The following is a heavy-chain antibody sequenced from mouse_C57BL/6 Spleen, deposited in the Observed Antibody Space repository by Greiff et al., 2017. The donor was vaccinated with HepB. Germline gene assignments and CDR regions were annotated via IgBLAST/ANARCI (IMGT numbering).Heavy chain of an antibody. Sequence: QVQLKQSGAELVRPGASVTLSCKASGYTFTDYEMHWVKQTPVHGLEWIGAIDPETGGTAYNQKFKGKAILTADKSSRTAYMELRSLTSEDSAVYYCTRSLYYYGSSPYYFDYWGQGTTLTVSS. CDR3: TRSLYYYGSSPYYFDY. J-gene: IGHJ2*01. V-gene: IGHV1-15*01. D-gene: IGHD1-1*01. CDR1: GYTFTDYE. CDR2: IDPETGGT.